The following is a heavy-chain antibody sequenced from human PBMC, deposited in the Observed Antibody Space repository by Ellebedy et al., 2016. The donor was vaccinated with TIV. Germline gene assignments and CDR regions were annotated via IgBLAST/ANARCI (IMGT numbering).Heavy chain of an antibody. CDR3: ATKRYGASDI. D-gene: IGHD4-17*01. V-gene: IGHV3-23*01. Sequence: GGSLRLSXAASGFTFSSYAMSWVRQAPGKGLEWVSAISGSGGSTYYADSVKGRFTISSDNSKNSFFLQMNSLRAEDTAMYYCATKRYGASDIWGQGTKVTVSS. J-gene: IGHJ3*02. CDR1: GFTFSSYA. CDR2: ISGSGGST.